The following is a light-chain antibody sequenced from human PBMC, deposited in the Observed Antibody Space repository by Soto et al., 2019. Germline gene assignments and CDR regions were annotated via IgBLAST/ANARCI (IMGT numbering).Light chain of an antibody. CDR1: QSVSSSY. J-gene: IGKJ1*01. Sequence: EIVLTQSPDTLSLSPGERATLSCRASQSVSSSYLAWYQQTPGQAPRLLIYGTSNRATGIPDRFSGSGSGTDFTLTISRLEPKDFAVYYCQQYGNSRWTFGQGTKVEIK. CDR3: QQYGNSRWT. CDR2: GTS. V-gene: IGKV3-20*01.